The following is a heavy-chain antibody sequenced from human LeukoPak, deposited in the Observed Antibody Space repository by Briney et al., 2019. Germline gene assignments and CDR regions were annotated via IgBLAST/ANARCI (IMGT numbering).Heavy chain of an antibody. V-gene: IGHV3-30*18. CDR2: ISYDGSNK. CDR3: AKGDHSSGPNAFDI. CDR1: GFTFSSYG. Sequence: GGSLRLSCAASGFTFSSYGMHWVRQAPGKGLEWVAVISYDGSNKYYADSVKGRFTISRDNSKNTLYLQMNSLRAEDTAVYYCAKGDHSSGPNAFDIWGQGTMVTVSS. J-gene: IGHJ3*02. D-gene: IGHD6-19*01.